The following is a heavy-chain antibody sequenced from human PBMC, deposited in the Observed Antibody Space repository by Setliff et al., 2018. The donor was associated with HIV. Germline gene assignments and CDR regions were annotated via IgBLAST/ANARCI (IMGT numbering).Heavy chain of an antibody. CDR1: GFTFSSYG. D-gene: IGHD3-22*01. CDR2: IWYDGSNK. J-gene: IGHJ4*02. Sequence: PGGSLRLSCAASGFTFSSYGMHWVRQAPGKGLEWVAVIWYDGSNKYYADSVKGRFTISRDNSKDTLYLQMNSLRAEDTAVYYCARVHSSGYFLRFDYWGQGTLVTVSS. CDR3: ARVHSSGYFLRFDY. V-gene: IGHV3-33*01.